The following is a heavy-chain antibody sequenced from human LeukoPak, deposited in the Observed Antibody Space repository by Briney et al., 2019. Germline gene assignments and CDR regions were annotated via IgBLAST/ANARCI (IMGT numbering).Heavy chain of an antibody. J-gene: IGHJ6*02. D-gene: IGHD2-15*01. CDR2: ITPIVDIA. CDR1: GGSFSNYA. V-gene: IGHV1-69*04. Sequence: GASVKVSCKASGGSFSNYAFSWVRQAPGQGLEWMGRITPIVDIATYIQKFQGRVTITANKFTGTAYMELSSLTSEDTAVYYCASGLGFCSGSDCTNLVKDYYYGMNVWGQGTTVTVSS. CDR3: ASGLGFCSGSDCTNLVKDYYYGMNV.